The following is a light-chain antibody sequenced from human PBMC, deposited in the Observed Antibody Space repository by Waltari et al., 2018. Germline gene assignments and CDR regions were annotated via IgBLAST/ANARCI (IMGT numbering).Light chain of an antibody. CDR2: GAS. V-gene: IGKV4-1*01. CDR3: QRYYNTPLL. J-gene: IGKJ4*01. CDR1: PSILFKSNNNNY. Sequence: DIVMTQSPDPLAVSLGPRATATRSSSPSILFKSNNNNYLAWYQQKPGQPPKLLISGASTRATGIPDRFSGSGSGTDFTLTISSLQAEDVAVYYCQRYYNTPLLFGGGTKVEIK.